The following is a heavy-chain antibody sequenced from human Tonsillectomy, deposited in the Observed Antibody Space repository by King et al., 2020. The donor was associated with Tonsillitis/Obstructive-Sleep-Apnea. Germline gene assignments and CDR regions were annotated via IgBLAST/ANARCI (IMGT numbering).Heavy chain of an antibody. Sequence: LQLQESGPGLVKPSETLSLTCTVSGGSVSDGTYYWSWIRQPPGKGLEWIGYIYYSGTTNYNPSLKSRLTISVDTSKNQFSLKLSSVTAADTAVYYCARFGLGYCSXGSCYSAGYYYXYYMDVWGKGTTVTVSS. D-gene: IGHD2-15*01. CDR3: ARFGLGYCSXGSCYSAGYYYXYYMDV. CDR1: GGSVSDGTYY. V-gene: IGHV4-61*01. J-gene: IGHJ6*03. CDR2: IYYSGTT.